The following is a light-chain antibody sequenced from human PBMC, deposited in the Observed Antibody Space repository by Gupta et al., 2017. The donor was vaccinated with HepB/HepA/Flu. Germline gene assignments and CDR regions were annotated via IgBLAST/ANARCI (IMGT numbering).Light chain of an antibody. J-gene: IGKJ3*01. CDR1: QSVSSY. V-gene: IGKV3-11*01. CDR3: QQRSVFVT. Sequence: EIVLTQSPATLSLSPGERATLSCRASQSVSSYLAWYQQKPGQAPRLLIYDASTRAIGIPDRFSGSGSGKEFTLTSSSREPEDFAVYYWQQRSVFVTFGHGTKVDIK. CDR2: DAS.